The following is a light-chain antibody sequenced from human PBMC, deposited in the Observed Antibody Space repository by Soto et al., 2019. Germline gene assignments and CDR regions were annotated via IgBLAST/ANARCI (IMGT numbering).Light chain of an antibody. J-gene: IGLJ3*02. CDR3: VLYMGSGIWV. CDR1: SGSVSASYY. Sequence: QAVVTQEPSFSVSPGGTVTLTCGLSSGSVSASYYPSWYQQTPGQAPRTLIYNTNTRSSGVPDRFSGSILGNKAALTITGAKADEDSDYYCVLYMGSGIWVFGGGTKLTVL. V-gene: IGLV8-61*01. CDR2: NTN.